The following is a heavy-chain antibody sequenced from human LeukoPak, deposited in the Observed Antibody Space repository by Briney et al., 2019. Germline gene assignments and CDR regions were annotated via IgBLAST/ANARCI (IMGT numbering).Heavy chain of an antibody. CDR2: IRYDGSNK. J-gene: IGHJ4*02. CDR3: ATDYDYVWGSYRYFDY. D-gene: IGHD3-16*02. Sequence: GGSLRLSCAASGFTFSSYGMHWVRQAPGKGLEWVAFIRYDGSNKYYADSVKGRFTISRDNSKNTLYLQMNSLRAEDTAVYYCATDYDYVWGSYRYFDYWGQGTLVTVSS. CDR1: GFTFSSYG. V-gene: IGHV3-30*02.